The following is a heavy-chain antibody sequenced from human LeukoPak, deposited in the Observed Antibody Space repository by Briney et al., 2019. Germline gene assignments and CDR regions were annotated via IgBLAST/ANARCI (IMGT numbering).Heavy chain of an antibody. V-gene: IGHV1-2*02. J-gene: IGHJ4*02. CDR2: INPHSGGT. CDR3: AREGNGLLSKDLDY. D-gene: IGHD2-15*01. Sequence: ASVKVSCKPSGYTFTDYYIHWVRQAPGQGLEWMGYINPHSGGTSSPQKFQGRVTMTTDASISTAYMELSRLTSDDTAVYYCAREGNGLLSKDLDYWGQGTLVTVSS. CDR1: GYTFTDYY.